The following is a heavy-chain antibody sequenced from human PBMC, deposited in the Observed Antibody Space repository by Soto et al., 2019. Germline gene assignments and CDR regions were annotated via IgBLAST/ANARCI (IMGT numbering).Heavy chain of an antibody. CDR1: GFSLSTSGVG. Sequence: QITLRESGLTLVKPTQTLTLTCTFSGFSLSTSGVGVTGIRQPPGKALEWLALIYWDDDKRYSPSLKSRLIITKDTYKNQVVLTMTNMDPADTATYYYAHTLYYYGSRAFDIWGQETMVAVSS. D-gene: IGHD3-10*01. V-gene: IGHV2-5*02. CDR3: AHTLYYYGSRAFDI. CDR2: IYWDDDK. J-gene: IGHJ3*02.